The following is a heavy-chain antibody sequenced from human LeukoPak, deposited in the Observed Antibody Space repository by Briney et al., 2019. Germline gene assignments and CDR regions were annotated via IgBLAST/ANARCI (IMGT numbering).Heavy chain of an antibody. CDR1: GFTVSSNY. D-gene: IGHD6-19*01. V-gene: IGHV3-66*02. CDR2: IYSGGSA. J-gene: IGHJ4*02. Sequence: PGGSLRLSCAASGFTVSSNYMGWVRQAPGKGLDWGSVIYSGGSAYYADSVKGRFTISRDSSKNILHLQMNSLTAEDTAVYYCARGSSLAAVARGFDYWGQGTLVTVSS. CDR3: ARGSSLAAVARGFDY.